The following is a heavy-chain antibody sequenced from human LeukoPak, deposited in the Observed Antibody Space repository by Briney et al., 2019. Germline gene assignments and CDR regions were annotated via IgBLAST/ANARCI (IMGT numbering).Heavy chain of an antibody. CDR2: FNPKSGVT. D-gene: IGHD2-2*01. CDR1: GYIFTDYY. CDR3: ARAGGYCGSTSCYSGYYYYFMDV. V-gene: IGHV1-2*02. Sequence: ASVKVSCKASGYIFTDYYLHWVRQAPGQGLEWMGWFNPKSGVTDSKMKFQGRVTLTRDTSITTAYMELISLTSDDAAVYYCARAGGYCGSTSCYSGYYYYFMDVWGKGTTVTVSS. J-gene: IGHJ6*03.